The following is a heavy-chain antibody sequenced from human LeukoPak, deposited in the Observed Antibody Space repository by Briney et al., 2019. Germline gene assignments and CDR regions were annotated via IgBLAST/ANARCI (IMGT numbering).Heavy chain of an antibody. D-gene: IGHD3-22*01. J-gene: IGHJ4*02. Sequence: GGSLRLSCAASGFTFSSYAMSWVRQAPGKGLEWVSAISGSGGSTYFADSVKGRFTISRDNSKNTLYLQMNSLRAEDTAVHYCATPTPTTYYYDSSGYYPSYYFDYWGQGTLVTVSS. CDR2: ISGSGGST. CDR3: ATPTPTTYYYDSSGYYPSYYFDY. V-gene: IGHV3-23*01. CDR1: GFTFSSYA.